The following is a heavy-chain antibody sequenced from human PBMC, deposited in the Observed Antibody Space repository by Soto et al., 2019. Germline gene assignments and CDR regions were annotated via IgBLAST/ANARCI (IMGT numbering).Heavy chain of an antibody. V-gene: IGHV3-23*01. Sequence: EVQLLESGGGLVQPGESLRLSCAASGFTFSTYAMTWVRQAPGKGLEWVSGISYNGADRYYADSVRSRFTISRDNSKNTLYLQMNSLRAEDTALYYCAKRVAASGSGWDYWGQGTLVTVSS. CDR3: AKRVAASGSGWDY. D-gene: IGHD6-13*01. CDR1: GFTFSTYA. CDR2: ISYNGADR. J-gene: IGHJ4*02.